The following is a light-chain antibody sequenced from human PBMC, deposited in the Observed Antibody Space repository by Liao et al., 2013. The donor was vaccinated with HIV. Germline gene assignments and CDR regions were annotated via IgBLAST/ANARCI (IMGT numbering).Light chain of an antibody. CDR1: ALPKQY. V-gene: IGLV3-25*03. CDR3: QSADSSGTYPYV. CDR2: KDS. J-gene: IGLJ1*01. Sequence: SYELTQPPSVSVSPGQTATITCSGDALPKQYAHWYQQKPGQAPVVVIFKDSERPSGIPVRFSGSSSGTTVTLTISGVQAEDEADYYCQSADSSGTYPYVFGTGTKVTVL.